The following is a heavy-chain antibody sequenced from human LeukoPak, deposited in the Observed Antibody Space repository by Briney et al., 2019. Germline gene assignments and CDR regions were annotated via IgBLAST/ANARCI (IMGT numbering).Heavy chain of an antibody. V-gene: IGHV1-8*03. D-gene: IGHD3-10*01. J-gene: IGHJ5*02. CDR3: ARAPRITMVRGVIYWFDP. CDR2: MNPNSGNT. CDR1: GYTFTSYD. Sequence: ASVKVSCKASGYTFTSYDINWVGQATGQGLEWMGWMNPNSGNTSYAQKFQGRVTITRNTSISTAYMELSSLRSEDTAVYYCARAPRITMVRGVIYWFDPWGQGTLVTVSS.